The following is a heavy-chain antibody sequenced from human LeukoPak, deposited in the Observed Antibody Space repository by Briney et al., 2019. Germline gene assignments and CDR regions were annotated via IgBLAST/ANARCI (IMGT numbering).Heavy chain of an antibody. J-gene: IGHJ6*04. V-gene: IGHV3-30*04. CDR2: ISYDGSNK. CDR1: GFTFSSYA. Sequence: GGSLRLSCAASGFTFSSYAMHWVRQAPGKGLEWVAVISYDGSNKYYADSVKGRFTISRDNSKNTLYLQMNSLRAEDTAVYYCARGEHRYPYTGSYGMDVWGKGTTVTVSS. D-gene: IGHD2-2*02. CDR3: ARGEHRYPYTGSYGMDV.